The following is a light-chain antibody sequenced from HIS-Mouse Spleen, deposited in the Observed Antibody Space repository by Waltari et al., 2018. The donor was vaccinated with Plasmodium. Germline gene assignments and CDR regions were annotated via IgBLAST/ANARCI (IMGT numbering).Light chain of an antibody. Sequence: QSALTQPASVSGSPGQSITISCTGTSSDVGGYNYVSWYQQHPGKAPKLMIYDVCNRPPGFSNPFSGSKSGNTASLTISGLQAEDEADYYCSSYTSSSTLVFGGGTKLTVL. V-gene: IGLV2-14*03. CDR1: SSDVGGYNY. CDR3: SSYTSSSTLV. J-gene: IGLJ2*01. CDR2: DVC.